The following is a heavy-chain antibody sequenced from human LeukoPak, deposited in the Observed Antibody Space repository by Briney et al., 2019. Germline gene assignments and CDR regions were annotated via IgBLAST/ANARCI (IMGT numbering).Heavy chain of an antibody. D-gene: IGHD6-19*01. Sequence: ASVKVSCKASGYTFTSYDINWVRQATGQGLERMGWMNPNSGNTGYAQKFQGRVTMTRNTSISTAYMELSSLRSEDTAVYYCARGEAVAALTRLPNWGQGTLVTVSS. CDR3: ARGEAVAALTRLPN. CDR1: GYTFTSYD. CDR2: MNPNSGNT. V-gene: IGHV1-8*01. J-gene: IGHJ4*02.